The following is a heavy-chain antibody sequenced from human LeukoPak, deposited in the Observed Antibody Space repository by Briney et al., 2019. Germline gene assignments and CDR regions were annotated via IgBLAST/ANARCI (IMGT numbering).Heavy chain of an antibody. J-gene: IGHJ4*02. CDR1: GFTFSDYY. CDR3: ARAVSADTAMVYFDY. D-gene: IGHD5-18*01. Sequence: PGGSLRLSCAASGFTFSDYYMLWIRQAPGKGLEWVSYISNSGSIIYYADSVKGRFTVSRVNAKDSLYLQMNSLRAEDTAVYYCARAVSADTAMVYFDYWGQGTLVTVSS. CDR2: ISNSGSII. V-gene: IGHV3-11*01.